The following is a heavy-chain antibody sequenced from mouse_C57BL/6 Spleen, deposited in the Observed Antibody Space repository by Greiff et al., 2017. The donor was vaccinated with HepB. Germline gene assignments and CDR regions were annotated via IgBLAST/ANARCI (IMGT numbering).Heavy chain of an antibody. J-gene: IGHJ2*01. CDR3: ARDRSSGWDY. CDR2: ISDGGSYT. D-gene: IGHD3-2*02. Sequence: EVQLQESGGGLVKPGGSLKLSCAASGFTFSSYAMSWVRQTPEKRLEWVATISDGGSYTYYPDNVKGRFTISRDNAKNNLYLQMSHLKSEDTAMYYCARDRSSGWDYWGQGTTLTVSS. V-gene: IGHV5-4*01. CDR1: GFTFSSYA.